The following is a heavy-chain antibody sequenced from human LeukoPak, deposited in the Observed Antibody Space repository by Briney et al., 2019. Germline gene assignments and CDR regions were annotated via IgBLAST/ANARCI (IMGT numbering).Heavy chain of an antibody. V-gene: IGHV3-48*04. CDR1: GFTFSSYA. Sequence: PGRSLRLSCAASGFTFSSYAMHWVRQAPGKGLEWVSYISSSGSTIYYADSVKGRFTISRDNAKNSLYLQMNSLRAEDTAVYYCARGPGGYCSSTSCYAAGEEIDPWGQGTLVTVSS. D-gene: IGHD2-2*01. J-gene: IGHJ5*02. CDR3: ARGPGGYCSSTSCYAAGEEIDP. CDR2: ISSSGSTI.